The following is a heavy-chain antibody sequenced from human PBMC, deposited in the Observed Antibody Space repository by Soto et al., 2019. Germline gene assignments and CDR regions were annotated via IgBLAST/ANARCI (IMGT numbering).Heavy chain of an antibody. CDR1: GYTFINFE. V-gene: IGHV1-8*02. D-gene: IGHD6-13*01. CDR2: MNPGSGKT. Sequence: ASLRVCGKASGYTFINFEISWVRQAAGQGLEWLGWMNPGSGKTGYASKFQGRVAMTRDASTGTSHLELSSLTSDDTAVYYCARMASAGTLNWFDPWGQGTLVTVSS. J-gene: IGHJ5*02. CDR3: ARMASAGTLNWFDP.